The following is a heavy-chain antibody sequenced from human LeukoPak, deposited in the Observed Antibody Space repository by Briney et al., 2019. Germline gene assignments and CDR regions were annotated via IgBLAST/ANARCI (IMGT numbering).Heavy chain of an antibody. V-gene: IGHV4-34*01. D-gene: IGHD3-16*02. CDR2: INHSVST. Sequence: PSETLSVTSAVHRGSSSGYYWSRIRQTPGKGRGWIWEINHSVSTNYNPSPKCRVTISVDTSRNQFSLKLSSVTAADTAVYYCARGDHFTFGGVIVNMARRYYYYGMDVWGKGTTVTVSS. CDR1: RGSSSGYY. CDR3: ARGDHFTFGGVIVNMARRYYYYGMDV. J-gene: IGHJ6*04.